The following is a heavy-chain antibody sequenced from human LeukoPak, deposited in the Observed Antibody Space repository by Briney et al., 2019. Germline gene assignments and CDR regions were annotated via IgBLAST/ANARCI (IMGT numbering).Heavy chain of an antibody. CDR2: IRYHGSNQ. CDR1: GFPFTSYG. Sequence: GGSLRLSCAASGFPFTSYGMHWVRQAPGKGLEWVAFIRYHGSNQYYTDSVKGRFTISRDNSQNTLSLQMNSLRTEDTAMYFCARDLRMGTRIDYWGQGTLVTVSS. V-gene: IGHV3-30*02. CDR3: ARDLRMGTRIDY. J-gene: IGHJ4*02. D-gene: IGHD1/OR15-1a*01.